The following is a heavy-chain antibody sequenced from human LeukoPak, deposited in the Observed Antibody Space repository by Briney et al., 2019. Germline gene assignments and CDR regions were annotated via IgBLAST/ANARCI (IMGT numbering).Heavy chain of an antibody. CDR3: ARENYYYYYMDV. V-gene: IGHV3-21*01. CDR1: GITFSTYT. J-gene: IGHJ6*03. CDR2: ITSTSNYI. Sequence: GGSLRVSCAASGITFSTYTMNWVRQAPGKGLEWVSSITSTSNYIYYAYSVKGRFTISRDNAKNSLYLQMNSLRAEDTAVYYCARENYYYYYMDVWGKGTTVTVSS.